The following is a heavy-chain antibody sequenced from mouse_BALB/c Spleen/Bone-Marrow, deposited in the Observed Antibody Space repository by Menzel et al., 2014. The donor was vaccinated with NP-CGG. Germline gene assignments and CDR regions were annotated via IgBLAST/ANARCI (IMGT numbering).Heavy chain of an antibody. D-gene: IGHD2-3*01. Sequence: DVKLVESGGGLVQPGGSLKLSCTASGFELSRYWMSWVRQAPGKGLEWIGEINPNSRTINYTPSLKERFIISRDNAKNTLYLQMSKVRSEDTALYFCARCGYYDWLAYWGQGTLVTVSA. CDR2: INPNSRTI. J-gene: IGHJ3*01. CDR3: ARCGYYDWLAY. V-gene: IGHV4-1*02. CDR1: GFELSRYW.